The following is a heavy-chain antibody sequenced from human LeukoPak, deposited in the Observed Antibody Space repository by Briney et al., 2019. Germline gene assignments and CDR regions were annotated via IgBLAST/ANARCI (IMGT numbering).Heavy chain of an antibody. CDR3: ALGEEDAFDI. CDR2: INHSGST. V-gene: IGHV4-39*07. J-gene: IGHJ3*02. CDR1: GGSIGSTRYY. Sequence: PSETLSLTCTVSGGSIGSTRYYWGWIRQPPGKGLEWIGEINHSGSTNYNPSLKSRVTISVDTSKNQFSLKLSSVTAADTAVYYCALGEEDAFDIWGQGTMVTVSS.